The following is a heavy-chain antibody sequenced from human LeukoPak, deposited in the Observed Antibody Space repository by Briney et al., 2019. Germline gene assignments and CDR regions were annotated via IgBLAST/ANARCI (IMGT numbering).Heavy chain of an antibody. D-gene: IGHD1-26*01. CDR3: ARGTVKTRGFDY. CDR2: INPSGGST. V-gene: IGHV1-46*01. J-gene: IGHJ4*02. Sequence: GASVKVSCKASGYTFTSYYMHWVRQAPGQGLEWMGIINPSGGSTSYAQKFQGRVTMTRDRSTSTVYMELSSLRSEDPAVYYCARGTVKTRGFDYWGQGTLVTVSS. CDR1: GYTFTSYY.